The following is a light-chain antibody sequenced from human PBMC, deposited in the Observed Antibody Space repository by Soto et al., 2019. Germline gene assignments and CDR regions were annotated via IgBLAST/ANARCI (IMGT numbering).Light chain of an antibody. V-gene: IGKV3-20*01. CDR2: GAS. CDR3: QQNGSSPKT. CDR1: QSVSSSY. Sequence: EIVLTQSPGTLSLSPGERATLSCRASQSVSSSYLAKYQQKPGQAPRLLIYGASSRATGIPNRFSGRGSETDFTLSISILEPEDFAVYYCQQNGSSPKTFGQGTKV. J-gene: IGKJ1*01.